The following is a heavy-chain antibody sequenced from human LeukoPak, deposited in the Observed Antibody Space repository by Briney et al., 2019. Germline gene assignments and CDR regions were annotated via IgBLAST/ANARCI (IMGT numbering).Heavy chain of an antibody. CDR2: IKLDGSEK. D-gene: IGHD1-26*01. J-gene: IGHJ4*02. CDR3: ARDRGSYSRDY. CDR1: GFTLSSYW. Sequence: GGSLRLSCAASGFTLSSYWMSWVRQAPGKGLEWVANIKLDGSEKYYVDSVKGRFTISRDNAKNSLYLQMNSLRAEDTAVYYCARDRGSYSRDYWGQGTLVTVSS. V-gene: IGHV3-7*01.